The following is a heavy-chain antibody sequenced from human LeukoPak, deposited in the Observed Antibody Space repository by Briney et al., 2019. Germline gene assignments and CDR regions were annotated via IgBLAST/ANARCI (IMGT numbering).Heavy chain of an antibody. Sequence: GGSLRLSCAASGFTVSSNYMSWVRQAPGKGLEWVSYISSSGSTIYFADSVKGRFTISRDNAKNSLYLQMNSLRAEDTAVYYCARDTPSGWYLAYFDYWGQGTLVTVSS. CDR3: ARDTPSGWYLAYFDY. V-gene: IGHV3-11*04. J-gene: IGHJ4*02. D-gene: IGHD6-19*01. CDR2: ISSSGSTI. CDR1: GFTVSSNY.